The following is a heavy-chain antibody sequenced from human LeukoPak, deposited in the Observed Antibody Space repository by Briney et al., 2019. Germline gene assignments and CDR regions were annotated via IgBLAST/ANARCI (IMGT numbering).Heavy chain of an antibody. J-gene: IGHJ6*03. CDR3: ARGGRPYYYYYMDV. V-gene: IGHV3-30*02. CDR2: IRYDGSNK. Sequence: PGGSLRLSCAASGFTFSSYGMHWVRQAPGKGLEWVAFIRYDGSNKYYADSVKGRFTISRDNSKNTLYLQMNSLRAEDTAVYYCARGGRPYYYYYMDVWGKGTTVTVSS. CDR1: GFTFSSYG.